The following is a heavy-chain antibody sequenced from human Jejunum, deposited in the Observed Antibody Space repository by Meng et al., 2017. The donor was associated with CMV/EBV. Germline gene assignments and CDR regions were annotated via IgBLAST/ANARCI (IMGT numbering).Heavy chain of an antibody. CDR2: VYYSGTT. V-gene: IGHV4-59*01. J-gene: IGHJ6*02. D-gene: IGHD2-8*02. CDR3: ARDPLLRCSDTQCSGEYYYYGLDV. Sequence: WTWIRQPPGKGWEWIGYVYYSGTTHYNPSLKSRATISIDTAQKQFSLKLRSVTAADTAVYFCARDPLLRCSDTQCSGEYYYYGLDVWGQGTTVTVSS.